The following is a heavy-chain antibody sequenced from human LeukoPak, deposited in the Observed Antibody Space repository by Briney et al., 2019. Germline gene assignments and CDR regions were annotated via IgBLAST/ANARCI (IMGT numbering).Heavy chain of an antibody. CDR3: ARDLSGSSSPFDY. CDR1: GGTFSSYA. V-gene: IGHV1-69*13. J-gene: IGHJ4*02. CDR2: IIPIFGTA. D-gene: IGHD6-6*01. Sequence: SVKVSCKASGGTFSSYAISWVRQAPGQGLEWMGGIIPIFGTANYAQKFQGRVTITADESTSTAYMELSSLRSEDTAVYYCARDLSGSSSPFDYWGQGTLVTVSS.